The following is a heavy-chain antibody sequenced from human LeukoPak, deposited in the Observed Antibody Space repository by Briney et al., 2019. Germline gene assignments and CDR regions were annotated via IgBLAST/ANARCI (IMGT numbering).Heavy chain of an antibody. V-gene: IGHV1-18*01. CDR1: GYTFTSYG. CDR2: ISTYNGNA. CDR3: ASRSGTYPYYIDY. J-gene: IGHJ4*02. Sequence: GASVKVSCETSGYTFTSYGITWVRQAPGQGLEWMGWISTYNGNANYAKKFQGRVTMTTDTSTSTAFMELRSLTSDDTAVYYCASRSGTYPYYIDYWGQGTLVTVSS. D-gene: IGHD1-26*01.